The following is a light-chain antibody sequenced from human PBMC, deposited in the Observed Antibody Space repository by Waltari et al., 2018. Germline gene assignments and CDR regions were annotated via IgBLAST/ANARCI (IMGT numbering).Light chain of an antibody. J-gene: IGLJ3*02. Sequence: QSELTQPPSVSGAPGQRVTISCTGSSSNIGAGYDVHWYQQLPGTAPKLLIFGNNNRPSWVPDRFSGSKSGTSASLVITGLQAEDESDYYCQSYDNSLSGWVFGGGTKLTVL. CDR1: SSNIGAGYD. CDR2: GNN. V-gene: IGLV1-40*01. CDR3: QSYDNSLSGWV.